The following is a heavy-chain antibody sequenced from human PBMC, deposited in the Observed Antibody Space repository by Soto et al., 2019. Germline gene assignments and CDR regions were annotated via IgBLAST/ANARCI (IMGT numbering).Heavy chain of an antibody. D-gene: IGHD3-16*01. CDR3: ARERYPYYYGMDV. CDR1: GFSLTGYY. Sequence: GASVKVSCKASGFSLTGYYFHWIRAAPGQGLEWLGWINPNTGGTTYAQKFQGRVTLTWDTSINTAYMELSSLRPDDTAMYYCARERYPYYYGMDVWGQGTTVTVSS. J-gene: IGHJ6*02. CDR2: INPNTGGT. V-gene: IGHV1-2*02.